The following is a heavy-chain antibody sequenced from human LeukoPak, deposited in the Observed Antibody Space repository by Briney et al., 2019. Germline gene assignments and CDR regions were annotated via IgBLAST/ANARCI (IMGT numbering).Heavy chain of an antibody. J-gene: IGHJ6*03. CDR1: GFTFSSYS. Sequence: GGSLRLSCAASGFTFSSYSMNWVRQAPGKGLEWVSSISRSSSYIYYADSVKGRFTISRDNAKNSLYLQMNSLRAEDTAVYYCARDVGRGYYYMDVWGKGTTVTVSS. CDR3: ARDVGRGYYYMDV. V-gene: IGHV3-21*01. CDR2: ISRSSSYI.